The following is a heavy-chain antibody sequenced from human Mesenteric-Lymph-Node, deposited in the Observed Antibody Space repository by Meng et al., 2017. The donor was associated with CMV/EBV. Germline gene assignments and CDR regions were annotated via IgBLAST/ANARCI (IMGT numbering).Heavy chain of an antibody. CDR2: MNPNSGNA. J-gene: IGHJ4*02. Sequence: KDSGYTFTSYDINWVRQATGRGLEWMGWMNPNSGNAGYAQKFQGRVTMTRNTSISTAYMELSSLRSEDAAVYYCARGDYDILTGYHAWGQGTLVTVSS. D-gene: IGHD3-9*01. CDR1: GYTFTSYD. CDR3: ARGDYDILTGYHA. V-gene: IGHV1-8*01.